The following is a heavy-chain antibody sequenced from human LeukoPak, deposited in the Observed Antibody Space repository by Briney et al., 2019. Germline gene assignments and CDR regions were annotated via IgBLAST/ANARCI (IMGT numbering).Heavy chain of an antibody. Sequence: GGSLRLSCVVSGFTFSSYEMNWVRQAPGKGLEWVSGISPGGPTYYADSVKGRFTISRDDYKSTVYLQMKNLRAEDTAVYYCAKDGAWLRFDDWGQGILVTVSS. D-gene: IGHD5-12*01. CDR3: AKDGAWLRFDD. J-gene: IGHJ4*02. CDR2: ISPGGPT. V-gene: IGHV3-23*01. CDR1: GFTFSSYE.